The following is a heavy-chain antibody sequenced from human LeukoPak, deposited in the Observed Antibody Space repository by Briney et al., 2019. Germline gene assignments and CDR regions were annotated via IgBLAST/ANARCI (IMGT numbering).Heavy chain of an antibody. D-gene: IGHD6-13*01. V-gene: IGHV4-34*01. CDR2: INHSGST. Sequence: SSETLSLTCAVYGGSSSGYCWSWIRQPPGKGLEWIGEINHSGSTNYNPSLKSRVTISVDTSKNQFSLKLSSVTAADTAVYYCARRLRYSSSWYHASWFDPWGQGTLVTVSS. CDR1: GGSSSGYC. J-gene: IGHJ5*02. CDR3: ARRLRYSSSWYHASWFDP.